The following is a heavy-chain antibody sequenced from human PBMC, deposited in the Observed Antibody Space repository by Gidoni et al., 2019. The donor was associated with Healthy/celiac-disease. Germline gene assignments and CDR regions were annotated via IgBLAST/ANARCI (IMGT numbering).Heavy chain of an antibody. CDR1: GFTFSSYA. V-gene: IGHV3-30-3*01. J-gene: IGHJ4*02. CDR2: ISYDGSNK. D-gene: IGHD4-4*01. CDR3: ASPPWGDGYSLDY. Sequence: VQLVESGGGVVQPGRSLSLSCAAAGFTFSSYAMPWVRQAAGKGMEWVAVISYDGSNKYYADSVKGRFTISRDNSKNTLYLQMNSLRAEDTAVYYCASPPWGDGYSLDYWGQGTLVTVSS.